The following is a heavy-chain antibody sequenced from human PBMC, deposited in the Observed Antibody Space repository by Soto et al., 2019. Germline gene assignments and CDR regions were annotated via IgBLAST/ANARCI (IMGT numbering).Heavy chain of an antibody. J-gene: IGHJ6*03. CDR3: AKSGDMIFGVVIIEPRDYYYYMDV. Sequence: GGSLRLSCAASGFTFDDYAMHWARQAPGKGLEWVSGISWNSGSIGYADSVKGRFTISRDNAKNSLYLQMNSLRAEDTALYYCAKSGDMIFGVVIIEPRDYYYYMDVWGKGTLVTVSS. D-gene: IGHD3-3*01. V-gene: IGHV3-9*01. CDR2: ISWNSGSI. CDR1: GFTFDDYA.